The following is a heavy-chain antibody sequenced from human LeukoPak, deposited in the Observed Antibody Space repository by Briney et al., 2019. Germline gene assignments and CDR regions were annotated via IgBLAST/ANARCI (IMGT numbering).Heavy chain of an antibody. CDR2: INSDGSIT. Sequence: QTGGSLRLSCAASGFTFSDYWMHWVRQAPGKGLEWVSRINSDGSITTDADSVKGRFTISRDNAKNTLYLQMNSLRAEDTGVYYCARDLVVTATYRGQGTLVTVSS. D-gene: IGHD2-21*02. V-gene: IGHV3-74*01. CDR3: ARDLVVTATY. J-gene: IGHJ4*02. CDR1: GFTFSDYW.